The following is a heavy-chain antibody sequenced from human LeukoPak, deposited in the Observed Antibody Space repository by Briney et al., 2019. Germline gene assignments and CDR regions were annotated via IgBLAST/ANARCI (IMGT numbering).Heavy chain of an antibody. CDR2: IYPGDSDT. V-gene: IGHV5-51*01. J-gene: IGHJ4*02. CDR3: ARQARYYDSWSGYHYFDY. Sequence: GESLKISCKGSGYSFTSYWIGWVRQMPGKGLEWMGIIYPGDSDTRYSPSFQGQVTISADKSISTAYLQWSSLKASDTAMYYCARQARYYDSWSGYHYFDYWGQGTLVTVSS. D-gene: IGHD3-3*01. CDR1: GYSFTSYW.